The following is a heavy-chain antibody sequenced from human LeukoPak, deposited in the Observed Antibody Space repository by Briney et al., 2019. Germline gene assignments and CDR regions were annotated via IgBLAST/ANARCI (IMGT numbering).Heavy chain of an antibody. J-gene: IGHJ4*02. D-gene: IGHD5-24*01. CDR3: TRVGYIDEGIDY. Sequence: GGSLRLSCAASGFTSSSYWMSWVRQAPGKGLEWVANIKKDGSEKYYVDSVKGRFTISRDNAKNSLYLQMNSLRAEDTAIYYCTRVGYIDEGIDYWGQGTLVTVSS. CDR1: GFTSSSYW. V-gene: IGHV3-7*04. CDR2: IKKDGSEK.